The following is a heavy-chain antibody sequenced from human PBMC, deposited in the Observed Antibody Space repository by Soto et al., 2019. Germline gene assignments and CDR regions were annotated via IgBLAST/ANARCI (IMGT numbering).Heavy chain of an antibody. J-gene: IGHJ4*02. CDR2: ITSSGDAT. V-gene: IGHV3-23*01. CDR3: AKSRITSWCDVCDC. CDR1: GFTFSNYA. D-gene: IGHD2-2*01. Sequence: EVQLLEYGGGLVQPGGSLRLSCAASGFTFSNYALNWVRQAPGKGLEWVSGITSSGDATYYADSMKGRFTISRDNSKNTLFLQMNSLRVEDTAVYYCAKSRITSWCDVCDCWGQGTLVTVSS.